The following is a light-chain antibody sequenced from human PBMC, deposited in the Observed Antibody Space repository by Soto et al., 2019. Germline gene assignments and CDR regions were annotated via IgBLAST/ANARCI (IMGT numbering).Light chain of an antibody. CDR1: QTISMW. CDR3: HSSFLHCT. Sequence: THTASTVSASVRDEVTITCRASQTISMWLAWYQQTPGKAPKLLISDASTLESGVPSRFGGSGSGTEFTLYITSLQHDDIRDYCTHSSFLHCTFGQGTKV. J-gene: IGKJ1*01. V-gene: IGKV1-5*01. CDR2: DAS.